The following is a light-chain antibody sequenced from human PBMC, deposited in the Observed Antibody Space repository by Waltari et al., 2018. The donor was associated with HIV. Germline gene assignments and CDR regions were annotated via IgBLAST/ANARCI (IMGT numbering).Light chain of an antibody. CDR1: SSDVGAYKF. Sequence: QSALTQPASVSGSPGQSITISCTGTSSDVGAYKFVSWYQQHPGKAPKLIIYELSNRPSGVSNRFSASKSGNTASLTLSGLQAEDEADYYCTSYTTSITYVFGTATKVTVL. CDR2: ELS. V-gene: IGLV2-14*01. CDR3: TSYTTSITYV. J-gene: IGLJ1*01.